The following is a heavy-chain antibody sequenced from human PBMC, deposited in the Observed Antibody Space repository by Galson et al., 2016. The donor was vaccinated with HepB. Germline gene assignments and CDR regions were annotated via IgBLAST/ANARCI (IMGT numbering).Heavy chain of an antibody. CDR2: ISWNSGTT. J-gene: IGHJ4*02. Sequence: SLRLSCAASGFTFHDYAMNWVRQAPGKGLEWVSHISWNSGTTAYADSVRGRFTISRDNARSSLYLQMNNLRSDDTALYFCAKGGGWSGEFLADWGQGILVTVSS. CDR3: AKGGGWSGEFLAD. CDR1: GFTFHDYA. D-gene: IGHD3-10*01. V-gene: IGHV3-9*01.